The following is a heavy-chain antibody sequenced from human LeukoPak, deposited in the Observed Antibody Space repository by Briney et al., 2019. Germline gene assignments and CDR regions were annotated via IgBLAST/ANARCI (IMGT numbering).Heavy chain of an antibody. V-gene: IGHV4-31*03. CDR3: ARRLGSSSSFAFDI. Sequence: SETLSLTCTVSGGSISSGGYYWSWIRQHPGEGLEWIGYIYYSGSTYYNPSLKSRVTISVGTSKNQFSLKLSSVTAADTAVYYCARRLGSSSSFAFDIWGQGTMVTVSS. D-gene: IGHD6-6*01. J-gene: IGHJ3*02. CDR1: GGSISSGGYY. CDR2: IYYSGST.